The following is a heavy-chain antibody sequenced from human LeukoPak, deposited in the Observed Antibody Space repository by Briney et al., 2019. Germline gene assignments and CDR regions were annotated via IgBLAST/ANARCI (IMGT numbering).Heavy chain of an antibody. CDR1: GFTFSTYA. V-gene: IGHV3-23*01. CDR2: ISGSGGRT. D-gene: IGHD3-9*01. CDR3: AKGGGDVLTASYPTRLFDH. J-gene: IGHJ4*02. Sequence: GGSLRLSCAASGFTFSTYAMSWVRQAPGKGLEWVSSISGSGGRTFFADSVKGRFTVSRDNSKNTLHLQMNSLRDEDTAVYYCAKGGGDVLTASYPTRLFDHWDQGTQVTVSS.